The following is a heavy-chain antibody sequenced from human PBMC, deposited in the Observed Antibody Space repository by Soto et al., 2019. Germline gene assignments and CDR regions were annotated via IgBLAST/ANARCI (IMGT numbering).Heavy chain of an antibody. CDR2: ISAYNGNT. V-gene: IGHV1-18*01. CDR3: ARDLSQIWPRSLTLLRSSSTREDLLRMDV. D-gene: IGHD6-13*01. CDR1: GYTFTSYG. Sequence: ASVKVSCKASGYTFTSYGISWVRQAPGQGLEWMGWISAYNGNTNYAQKLRGRVTMTTDTSTSTAYMELRSLRSDDTAVYYCARDLSQIWPRSLTLLRSSSTREDLLRMDVWGKGTTVTVSS. J-gene: IGHJ6*03.